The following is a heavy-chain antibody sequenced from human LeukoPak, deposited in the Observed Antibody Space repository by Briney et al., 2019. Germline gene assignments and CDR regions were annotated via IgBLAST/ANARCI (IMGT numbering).Heavy chain of an antibody. CDR1: GASVSTSH. Sequence: SETLSLTCVVSGASVSTSHWNWLRQLPGQGLEWIGCLSYTGKTDYNPSLTSRVTISLDTSKNQVSLKLRSVTAADTAVYYCSEGYFEPFDHWGQGTLVTVSS. CDR3: SEGYFEPFDH. J-gene: IGHJ4*02. CDR2: LSYTGKT. D-gene: IGHD2/OR15-2a*01. V-gene: IGHV4-59*02.